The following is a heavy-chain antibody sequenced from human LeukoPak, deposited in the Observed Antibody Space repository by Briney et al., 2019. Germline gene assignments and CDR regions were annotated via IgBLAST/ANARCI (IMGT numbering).Heavy chain of an antibody. CDR2: INHSGST. CDR3: ACDYGDYTAFDP. Sequence: SETLSLTCTVSGGSISSSSYYWSWIRQPPGKGLEWIGEINHSGSTNYNPSLKSRVTISVDTSKNQFSLKLSSVTAADTAVYYCACDYGDYTAFDPWGQGTLVTVSS. CDR1: GGSISSSSYY. V-gene: IGHV4-39*07. J-gene: IGHJ5*02. D-gene: IGHD4-17*01.